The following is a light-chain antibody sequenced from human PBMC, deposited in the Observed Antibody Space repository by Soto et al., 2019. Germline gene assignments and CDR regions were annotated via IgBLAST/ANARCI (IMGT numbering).Light chain of an antibody. V-gene: IGLV2-14*03. Sequence: QSALTQPASVSGSPGQSITISCTGTSSDIGGYNYVSWYQQHPGKAPKLMIYDVSYRPSGVSNRFSGSKSGNTASLTISGLQVEDEADYYCSSYRTTSVVFGGGTKLTVL. J-gene: IGLJ2*01. CDR1: SSDIGGYNY. CDR3: SSYRTTSVV. CDR2: DVS.